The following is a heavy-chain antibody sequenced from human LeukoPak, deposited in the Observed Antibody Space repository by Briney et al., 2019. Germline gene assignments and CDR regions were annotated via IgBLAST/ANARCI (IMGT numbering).Heavy chain of an antibody. CDR1: GFTFSSYG. CDR2: ISYDGSNK. V-gene: IGHV3-30*18. CDR3: AKGRGYCSGGSCAAASGMDV. D-gene: IGHD2-15*01. Sequence: PGRSLRLSCAASGFTFSSYGMHRVRQAPGKGLEWGAVISYDGSNKYYADSVKGRFTISRDNSKNTLYLQMNSLRAEDTAVYYCAKGRGYCSGGSCAAASGMDVWGQGTTVTVSS. J-gene: IGHJ6*02.